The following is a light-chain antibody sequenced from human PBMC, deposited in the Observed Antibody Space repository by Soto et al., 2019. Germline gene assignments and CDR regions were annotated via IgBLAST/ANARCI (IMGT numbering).Light chain of an antibody. CDR3: QQYNNWPRWT. CDR1: QSVSSN. CDR2: GAS. V-gene: IGKV3-15*01. Sequence: EIGMTQSPATLSVSPGERATLSCRASQSVSSNLAWYQQKPGQAPRLLIYGASTRATGIPARFSGSVYRTEFTLTISSLQSEDFAVYYCQQYNNWPRWTFGQGTNVEIK. J-gene: IGKJ1*01.